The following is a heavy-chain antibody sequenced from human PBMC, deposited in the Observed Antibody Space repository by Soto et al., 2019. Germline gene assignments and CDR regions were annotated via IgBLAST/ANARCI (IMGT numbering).Heavy chain of an antibody. CDR1: GYTFTSYD. D-gene: IGHD3-22*01. J-gene: IGHJ6*02. Sequence: SVKVSCKASGYTFTSYDINWVRQATGQGLEWMGGIIPIFGTANYAQKFQGRVTITADESTSTAYMELSSLRSEDTAVYYCARDKHDSIQIRYYYGMDVWGQGTTVTVSS. CDR3: ARDKHDSIQIRYYYGMDV. V-gene: IGHV1-69*13. CDR2: IIPIFGTA.